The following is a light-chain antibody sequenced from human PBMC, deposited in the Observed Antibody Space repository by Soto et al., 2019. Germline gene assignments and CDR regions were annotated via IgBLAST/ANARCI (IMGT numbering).Light chain of an antibody. CDR1: QSVSYY. V-gene: IGKV3-15*01. J-gene: IGKJ1*01. CDR2: GAS. Sequence: EVVLTQSPGTLSLSPGERATLSFRASQSVSYYLAWYQQKPGQAPRLLIYGASTRAIGIPARFSGSGSGTEFTLTISSLQSEESAVYFCQQYDKWPKTFGQGTKVDI. CDR3: QQYDKWPKT.